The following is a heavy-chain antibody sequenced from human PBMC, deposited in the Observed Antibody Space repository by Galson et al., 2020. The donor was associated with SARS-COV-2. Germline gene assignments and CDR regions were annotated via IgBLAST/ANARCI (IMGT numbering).Heavy chain of an antibody. Sequence: GESLKISCAASGLTFNSYTMYWVRQAPGKGLEWVSAVSASGAYTYYADSVKGRFTISRDNSKNTVFLQMNSLSVDDTAVYYCAKGLGLYGSESISVYWGPGTLVSVSS. CDR2: VSASGAYT. CDR1: GLTFNSYT. CDR3: AKGLGLYGSESISVY. J-gene: IGHJ4*02. V-gene: IGHV3-23*01. D-gene: IGHD3-10*01.